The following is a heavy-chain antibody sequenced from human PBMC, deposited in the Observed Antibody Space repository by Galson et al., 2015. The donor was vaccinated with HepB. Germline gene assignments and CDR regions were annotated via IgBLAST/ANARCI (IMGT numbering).Heavy chain of an antibody. D-gene: IGHD4-17*01. J-gene: IGHJ4*02. V-gene: IGHV3-7*01. CDR3: ARAEGKDYGDYAYDY. CDR1: GFTFRKSW. Sequence: SLRLSCAASGFTFRKSWMSWVRQAPGKGLEWVGNIKEDGSETYFVDSVKGRFTMPRDNARSSLYLQMNSLRVEDTAVYYCARAEGKDYGDYAYDYWGQGAVVTVSS. CDR2: IKEDGSET.